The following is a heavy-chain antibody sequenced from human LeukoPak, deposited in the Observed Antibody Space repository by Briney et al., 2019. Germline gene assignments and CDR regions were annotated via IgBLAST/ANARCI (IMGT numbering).Heavy chain of an antibody. CDR1: GFTFSSYS. CDR2: ISSSSTTI. V-gene: IGHV3-48*01. CDR3: AKKRVAGTISGFDY. D-gene: IGHD6-19*01. J-gene: IGHJ4*02. Sequence: QAGGSLRLSCAASGFTFSSYSMMWVRQAPGKGLEWVSYISSSSTTIYYADSVKGRFTISRDNAKNSVYLQMNSLRAEDTALYYCAKKRVAGTISGFDYWGQGTLVTVSS.